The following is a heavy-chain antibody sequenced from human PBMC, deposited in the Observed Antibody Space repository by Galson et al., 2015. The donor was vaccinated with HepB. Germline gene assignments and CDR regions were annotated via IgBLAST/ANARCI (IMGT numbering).Heavy chain of an antibody. CDR1: GYTFTSYD. CDR3: ARGRRSGSYYKNYYYMDV. J-gene: IGHJ6*03. D-gene: IGHD3-10*01. Sequence: SVKVSCKASGYTFTSYDINWVRRATGQGLGWMGWMNPNSGNTGYAQKFQGRVTMTRNTSISTAYMELSSLRSEDTAVYYCARGRRSGSYYKNYYYMDVWGKGTTVTVSS. V-gene: IGHV1-8*01. CDR2: MNPNSGNT.